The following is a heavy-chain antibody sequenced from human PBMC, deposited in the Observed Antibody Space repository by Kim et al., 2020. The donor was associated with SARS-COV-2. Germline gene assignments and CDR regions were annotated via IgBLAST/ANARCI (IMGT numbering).Heavy chain of an antibody. CDR3: ARDRVAAAGSKEGEYNWFDP. Sequence: GGSLRLSCAASGFTFSSYSMNWVRQAPGKGLEWVSSISSSSSYIYYADSGKGRFTISRDNAKNSLYLQMNSLRAEDTAVYYCARDRVAAAGSKEGEYNWFDPWGQGTLVTVSS. V-gene: IGHV3-21*01. CDR1: GFTFSSYS. D-gene: IGHD6-13*01. J-gene: IGHJ5*02. CDR2: ISSSSSYI.